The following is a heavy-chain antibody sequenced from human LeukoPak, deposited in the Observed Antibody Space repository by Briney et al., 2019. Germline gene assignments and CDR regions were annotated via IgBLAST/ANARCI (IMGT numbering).Heavy chain of an antibody. CDR1: GGSISNYY. V-gene: IGHV4-59*01. J-gene: IGHJ4*02. CDR3: AREGTRSGWGDTFDY. Sequence: PSETLSLTCTVSGGSISNYYWSWIRQSPGKGLEWIGYVYYSGSTTYNPSLKSRVAISVHTSKNQFSLRLHSVTAADTAVYYRAREGTRSGWGDTFDYWGQGPLVTVSS. CDR2: VYYSGST. D-gene: IGHD6-19*01.